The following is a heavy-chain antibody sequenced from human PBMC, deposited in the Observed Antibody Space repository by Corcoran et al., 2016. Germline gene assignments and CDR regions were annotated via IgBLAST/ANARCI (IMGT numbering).Heavy chain of an antibody. CDR3: ARKYSSAQVPPYDYGMDV. CDR1: GFTFSSYW. V-gene: IGHV3-7*01. J-gene: IGHJ6*02. Sequence: EVQLVESGGGLVQPGGSLRLSCAASGFTFSSYWMSWVRQAPGKGLEWVANIKQDGSEKYYVDSVKGRFTISRDNAKNSLYLQMNSLRAEDTAVYYCARKYSSAQVPPYDYGMDVCGQGTTVTVSS. D-gene: IGHD6-19*01. CDR2: IKQDGSEK.